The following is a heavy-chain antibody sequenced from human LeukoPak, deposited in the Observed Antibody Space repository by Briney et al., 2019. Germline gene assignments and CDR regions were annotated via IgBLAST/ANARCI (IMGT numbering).Heavy chain of an antibody. Sequence: GGSLGLSCAASGFTFSSYAMSWVRQAPGKGLEWIGFIRNKAYVGTTEYAPSVKGRFTISRDDSKSIAYLQMNSLKTEDTAVYYCTREEAHFDYWGQGTLVTVSS. CDR2: IRNKAYVGTT. CDR1: GFTFSSYA. V-gene: IGHV3-49*04. CDR3: TREEAHFDY. J-gene: IGHJ4*02.